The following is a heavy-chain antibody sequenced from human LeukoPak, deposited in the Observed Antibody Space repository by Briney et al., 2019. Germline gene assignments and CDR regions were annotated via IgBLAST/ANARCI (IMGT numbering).Heavy chain of an antibody. D-gene: IGHD3-10*01. J-gene: IGHJ6*02. CDR1: GFTFNRYA. CDR3: ARAPPYFGSGRDYYYGMDV. V-gene: IGHV3-30-3*01. CDR2: ISDDGSKK. Sequence: GGSLRLSCAASGFTFNRYAMHWVRQAPGKGLEWVAVISDDGSKKHYADSVKGRFTISRDNSLYLQMNSLRPDDTAVYCCARAPPYFGSGRDYYYGMDVWGQGTTVTVSS.